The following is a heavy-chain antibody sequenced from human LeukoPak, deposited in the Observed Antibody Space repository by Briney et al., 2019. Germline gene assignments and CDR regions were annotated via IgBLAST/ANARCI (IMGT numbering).Heavy chain of an antibody. D-gene: IGHD3-10*01. CDR1: GFTFSNYY. Sequence: GGSLRLSCAASGFTFSNYYMSWIRQAPGKGLEWVSYISSSGSTIYYADSVKGRFTISRDNAKNSLYLQMNSLRAEDTAGYYCARVRFTVYYYGMDVWGQGTTVTVSS. CDR3: ARVRFTVYYYGMDV. V-gene: IGHV3-11*01. J-gene: IGHJ6*02. CDR2: ISSSGSTI.